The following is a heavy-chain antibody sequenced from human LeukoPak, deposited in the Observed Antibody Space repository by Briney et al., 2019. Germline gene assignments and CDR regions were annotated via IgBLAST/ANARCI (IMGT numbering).Heavy chain of an antibody. V-gene: IGHV4-59*08. D-gene: IGHD4-23*01. CDR1: GGSISSYY. CDR2: IYYSGST. Sequence: SETLSLTCTVSGGSISSYYWSWIRQPPGKGLEWIGYIYYSGSTNYNPSLKSRVTISVDTSKNQFSLKLSSATAADTAVYYCASTSYDYGGNLARAFDIWGQGTMVTVSS. J-gene: IGHJ3*02. CDR3: ASTSYDYGGNLARAFDI.